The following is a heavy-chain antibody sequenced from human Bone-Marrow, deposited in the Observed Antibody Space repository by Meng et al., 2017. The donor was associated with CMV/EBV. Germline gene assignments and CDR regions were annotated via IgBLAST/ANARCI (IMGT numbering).Heavy chain of an antibody. J-gene: IGHJ6*02. D-gene: IGHD2-15*01. CDR1: GFTFSSYA. CDR2: ISGSGGST. Sequence: GGSLRLSCAASGFTFSSYAMSWVRQAPGKGLEWVSAISGSGGSTYYADSVKGRFTISRDNSKNTLYLQMNSLRAEDAAVYYCAKNEGYCSGGSCYSYYYYYYGMDVWGQGTTVTFSS. V-gene: IGHV3-23*01. CDR3: AKNEGYCSGGSCYSYYYYYYGMDV.